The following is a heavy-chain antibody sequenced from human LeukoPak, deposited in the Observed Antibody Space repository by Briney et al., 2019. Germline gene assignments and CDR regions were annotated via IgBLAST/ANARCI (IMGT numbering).Heavy chain of an antibody. CDR3: ARDGTMVRGVYYGMDV. Sequence: PGGSLRLSCAASGFTFSSYWMSWVRQAPGKGLEWVANIKQDGSEKYYVDSVKGRFTISGDNAKNSLYLQMNSLRAEDTAVYYCARDGTMVRGVYYGMDVWGKGTTVTVSS. CDR1: GFTFSSYW. J-gene: IGHJ6*04. V-gene: IGHV3-7*03. CDR2: IKQDGSEK. D-gene: IGHD3-10*01.